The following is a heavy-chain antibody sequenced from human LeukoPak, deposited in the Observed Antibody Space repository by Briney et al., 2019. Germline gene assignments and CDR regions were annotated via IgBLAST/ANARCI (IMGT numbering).Heavy chain of an antibody. CDR2: IYYSGST. Sequence: SETLSLTCTVSGGSISSYYWSWIRQPPGKGLEWIGYIYYSGSTNYNPSPKSRVTISVDTSKNQFSLKLSSVTAADTAVYYCARRSGDGKRDAFDIWGQGTMVTVSS. CDR3: ARRSGDGKRDAFDI. J-gene: IGHJ3*02. V-gene: IGHV4-59*08. D-gene: IGHD5-24*01. CDR1: GGSISSYY.